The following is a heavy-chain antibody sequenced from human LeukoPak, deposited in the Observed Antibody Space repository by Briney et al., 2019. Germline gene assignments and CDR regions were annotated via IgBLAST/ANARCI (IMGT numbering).Heavy chain of an antibody. Sequence: SETLSLTCAVYGGSFSGYYWSWIRQPPGKGLEWIGEINHSGSTNYNPSLKSRVTISVDTSKNQFSLKQSSVTAADTAVYYCAREVVGGYNWKIRDRYMDVWGKGTTVTVSS. CDR3: AREVVGGYNWKIRDRYMDV. V-gene: IGHV4-34*01. D-gene: IGHD1-20*01. J-gene: IGHJ6*03. CDR2: INHSGST. CDR1: GGSFSGYY.